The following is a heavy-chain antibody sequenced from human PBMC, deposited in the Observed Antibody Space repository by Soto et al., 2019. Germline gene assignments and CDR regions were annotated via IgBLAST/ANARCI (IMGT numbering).Heavy chain of an antibody. CDR3: ARQWPRYGMDV. Sequence: QVQLVQSGAEVKKPGSSVKVSCKASGGTFSSYTISWVRQAPGQGLEWMGRIIPILGIANYAQKFQGRVTVTADKSTRTAYMELSSLRAEDTAVYYCARQWPRYGMDVWGQGTTVTVSS. V-gene: IGHV1-69*02. D-gene: IGHD6-19*01. CDR1: GGTFSSYT. CDR2: IIPILGIA. J-gene: IGHJ6*02.